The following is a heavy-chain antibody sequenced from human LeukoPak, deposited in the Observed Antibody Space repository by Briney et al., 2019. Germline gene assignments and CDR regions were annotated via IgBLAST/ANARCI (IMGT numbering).Heavy chain of an antibody. CDR2: ISSSGSTI. J-gene: IGHJ3*02. Sequence: PGGSLRLSCVVSGFTFSDYYMSWIRQAPGKGLEWVSYISSSGSTIYYADSVKGRFTISRDNAKNSLYLQMNSLRAEDTAVYYCARDPRHSGSYGKAFDIWGQGTMVTASS. CDR1: GFTFSDYY. D-gene: IGHD1-26*01. CDR3: ARDPRHSGSYGKAFDI. V-gene: IGHV3-11*04.